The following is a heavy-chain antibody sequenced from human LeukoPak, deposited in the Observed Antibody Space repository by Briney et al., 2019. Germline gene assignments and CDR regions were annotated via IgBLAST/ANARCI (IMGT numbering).Heavy chain of an antibody. CDR2: IYHSGST. Sequence: PSETLSLTCAVSGGSISSSNWWSWVRQPPGKGLEWIGEIYHSGSTNYNPSLKSRVTISVDTSKNQFSLKLSSVTAADTAVYYCARERAAAGTVADYWGQGTLVTVSS. CDR1: GGSISSSNW. D-gene: IGHD6-13*01. CDR3: ARERAAAGTVADY. J-gene: IGHJ4*02. V-gene: IGHV4-4*02.